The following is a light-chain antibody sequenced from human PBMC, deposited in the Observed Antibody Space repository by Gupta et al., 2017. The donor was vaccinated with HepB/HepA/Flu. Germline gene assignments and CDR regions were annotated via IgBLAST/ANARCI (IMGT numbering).Light chain of an antibody. CDR1: QSLLHSNGYNY. J-gene: IGKJ3*01. CDR3: TQDLPTTV. Sequence: DIVMTQSPLSLPVTPGEPASISCRSSQSLLHSNGYNYLDWYLQKPGQSPQLLIYLGSKRAYGGPDRFSGSGEGTDFTLKSSRGEDEDGGVYYGTQDLPTTVFDHGTKVDIK. V-gene: IGKV2-28*01. CDR2: LGS.